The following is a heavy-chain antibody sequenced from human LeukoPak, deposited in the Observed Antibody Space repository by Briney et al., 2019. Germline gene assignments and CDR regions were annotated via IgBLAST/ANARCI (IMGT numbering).Heavy chain of an antibody. V-gene: IGHV4-61*08. CDR3: ARVGFGSIDY. D-gene: IGHD1-26*01. J-gene: IGHJ4*02. CDR1: GGSISSGGYY. CDR2: IYYSGST. Sequence: SETLSLTCTVSGGSISSGGYYWSWIRQHPGKGLEWIGYIYYSGSTNYNPSLKSRVTISVDTSKNQFSLKLSSVTAADTAVYYCARVGFGSIDYWGQGTLVTVSS.